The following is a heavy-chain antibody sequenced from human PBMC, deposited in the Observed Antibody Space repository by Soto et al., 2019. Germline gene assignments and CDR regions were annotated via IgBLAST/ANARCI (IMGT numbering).Heavy chain of an antibody. V-gene: IGHV4-59*01. D-gene: IGHD3-22*01. J-gene: IGHJ3*02. CDR1: GASISSSY. CDR2: VYYSGST. Sequence: ETLSLTCTVSGASISSSYWSWIRQSPGKGLEWIGFVYYSGSTNYNPSLKSRVTISVDTSKNQFSLKLTSVTAADTAVYYCARGYYDSRGQSNTFDICGQGTMVT. CDR3: ARGYYDSRGQSNTFDI.